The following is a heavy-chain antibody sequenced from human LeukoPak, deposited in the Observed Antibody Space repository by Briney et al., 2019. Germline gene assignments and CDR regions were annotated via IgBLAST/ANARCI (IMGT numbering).Heavy chain of an antibody. Sequence: ASVKVSCKASGYTFTSYGIRWVRQAPGQGLEWMGWISAYNGNTNYAQKLQGRVAMTTDTSTSTAYMELRSLRSDDTAVYYCARDYYLRSDGMDVWGQGTTVTVSS. V-gene: IGHV1-18*01. CDR1: GYTFTSYG. CDR2: ISAYNGNT. J-gene: IGHJ6*02. D-gene: IGHD3-10*01. CDR3: ARDYYLRSDGMDV.